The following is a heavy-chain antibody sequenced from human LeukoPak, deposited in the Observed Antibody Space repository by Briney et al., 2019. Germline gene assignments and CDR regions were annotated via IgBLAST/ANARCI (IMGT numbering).Heavy chain of an antibody. J-gene: IGHJ6*02. CDR3: ARATYYYGSGALRFYYYGMDV. V-gene: IGHV4-34*01. CDR2: INHSGST. CDR1: GGSFSGYY. D-gene: IGHD3-10*01. Sequence: SETLSLTCAVYGGSFSGYYWSWIPKPPGKGLEWIGEINHSGSTKYNPSLKSRVTISVDTSKNQFSLKLSSVTAADTAVYYCARATYYYGSGALRFYYYGMDVWGQGTTVTVSS.